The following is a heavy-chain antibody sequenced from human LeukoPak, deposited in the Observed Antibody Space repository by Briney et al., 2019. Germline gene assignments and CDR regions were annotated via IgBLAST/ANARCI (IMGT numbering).Heavy chain of an antibody. D-gene: IGHD3-22*01. J-gene: IGHJ4*02. CDR1: GGSTSSSSFY. Sequence: SETLSLTCTVSGGSTSSSSFYWGWIRQPPGKGLECIGRISYSGRTYYNPSLQSRVTISVDTSKNQFSLRLSSVTAADTAVYYCARLRAYYYDSSGYYNFDFWGQGTLVT. V-gene: IGHV4-39*01. CDR2: ISYSGRT. CDR3: ARLRAYYYDSSGYYNFDF.